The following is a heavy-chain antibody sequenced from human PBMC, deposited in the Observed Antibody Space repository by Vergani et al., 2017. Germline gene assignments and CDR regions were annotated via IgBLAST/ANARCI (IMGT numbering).Heavy chain of an antibody. CDR1: GFTFSSYS. CDR2: ISSSSSYI. J-gene: IGHJ4*02. CDR3: ASSPRYYYDSSGVDY. D-gene: IGHD3-22*01. V-gene: IGHV3-21*01. Sequence: EVQLVESGGGLVKPGGSLRLSCAASGFTFSSYSMNWVRQAPGKGLEWVSSISSSSSYIYYAESVKGRFTISRDNAKNSLYLQMNSLRAEDTAVYYCASSPRYYYDSSGVDYWGQGTLVTVSS.